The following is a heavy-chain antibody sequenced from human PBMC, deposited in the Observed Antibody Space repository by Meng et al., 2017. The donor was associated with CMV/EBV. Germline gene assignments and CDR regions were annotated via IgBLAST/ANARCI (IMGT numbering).Heavy chain of an antibody. V-gene: IGHV3-74*01. CDR2: IRFDGGET. D-gene: IGHD1-26*01. CDR3: ARDQWEHYFDF. CDR1: GFTFSSYS. J-gene: IGHJ4*02. Sequence: GESLKISCAASGFTFSSYSMHWVRQAPGKGLVWVSHIRFDGGETNYADSVKGRFSISRDNAKNTVYLQMNGLRVEDTGVYYCARDQWEHYFDFWGQGALVTVSS.